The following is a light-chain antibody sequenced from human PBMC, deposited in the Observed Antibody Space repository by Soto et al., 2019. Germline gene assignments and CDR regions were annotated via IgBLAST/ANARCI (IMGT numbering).Light chain of an antibody. CDR3: QQRSNWIT. CDR2: DAS. CDR1: QSVSSY. J-gene: IGKJ5*01. Sequence: EIVLTQSPPAVSLSPGERATLSCRASQSVSSYLAWYQQKPGQAPRLLIYDASNRATGIPARFSGSGSGTDFTLTISSLEPEDFAVYYCQQRSNWITFGQGTRLAIK. V-gene: IGKV3-11*01.